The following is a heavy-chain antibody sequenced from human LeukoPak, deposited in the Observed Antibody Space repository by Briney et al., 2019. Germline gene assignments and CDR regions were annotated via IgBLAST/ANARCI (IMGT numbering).Heavy chain of an antibody. D-gene: IGHD6-19*01. CDR2: ISGSGGST. Sequence: GGSPRLSCAASGFTFSSYAMSWVRQAPGKGLEWVSAISGSGGSTYYADSVKGRFTISRDNSKNTLYLQMNSLRAEDTAVYYCAKDQHIAVAGYFDYWGQGTLVTVSS. J-gene: IGHJ4*02. CDR3: AKDQHIAVAGYFDY. V-gene: IGHV3-23*01. CDR1: GFTFSSYA.